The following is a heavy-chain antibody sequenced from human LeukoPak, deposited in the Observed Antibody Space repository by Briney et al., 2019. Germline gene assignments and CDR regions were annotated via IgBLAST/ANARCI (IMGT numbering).Heavy chain of an antibody. CDR3: ARGPYYDYVWGSYRYTFVEDY. V-gene: IGHV4-4*07. Sequence: SETLSLTCTVSGGSISNYYWNWIRQPAGKGLEWIGRIDTSWSTNYNPSLKSRVTMSVDTSKNQFSLKVTSVTAADTAVYYCARGPYYDYVWGSYRYTFVEDYWGQGTLVTVSS. D-gene: IGHD3-16*02. CDR2: IDTSWST. J-gene: IGHJ4*02. CDR1: GGSISNYY.